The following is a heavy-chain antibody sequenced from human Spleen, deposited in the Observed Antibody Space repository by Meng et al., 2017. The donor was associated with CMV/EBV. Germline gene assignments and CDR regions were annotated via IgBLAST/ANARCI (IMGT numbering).Heavy chain of an antibody. CDR3: IWNDLGDY. CDR1: GFTFSNAW. J-gene: IGHJ4*02. V-gene: IGHV3-15*01. CDR2: IKSKTDGETA. Sequence: EVEVGESGGDSVKPGGSLRLSCAGSGFTFSNAWLSWVRQAPGKGLEWVGRIKSKTDGETADYNAPVKGRFTISRDDSKNTLYLQMNSLKTEDTAIYYCIWNDLGDYWGQGTLVTVSS. D-gene: IGHD1-1*01.